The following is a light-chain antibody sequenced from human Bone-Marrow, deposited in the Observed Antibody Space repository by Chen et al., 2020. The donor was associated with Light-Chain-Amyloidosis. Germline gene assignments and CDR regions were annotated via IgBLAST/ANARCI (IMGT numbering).Light chain of an antibody. J-gene: IGLJ2*01. CDR1: DLPTKN. CDR3: QSADSSGTYEVI. V-gene: IGLV3-25*03. CDR2: SDT. Sequence: SYELTQPPSVSVSPGQTARITCPGEDLPTKNAYWYKQKPGQAPVLVIPSDTERPSGISERLSGSSSGTTATLTISGVQAEDEADYHCQSADSSGTYEVIFGGGTKLTVL.